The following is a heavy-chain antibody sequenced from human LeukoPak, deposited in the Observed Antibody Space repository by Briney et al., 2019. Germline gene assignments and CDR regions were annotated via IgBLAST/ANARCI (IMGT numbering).Heavy chain of an antibody. J-gene: IGHJ6*02. CDR3: ARDPFYSSSQGGMDV. V-gene: IGHV3-53*01. CDR1: GFTVSSNY. CDR2: IYSGGST. Sequence: GGSLRLSCAASGFTVSSNYMSWVRQAPGKGLEWVSVIYSGGSTYYADSVKGRFTISRDNSKNTLYLQMNSLRAEDTAVYYCARDPFYSSSQGGMDVWGQGTTVTASS. D-gene: IGHD6-6*01.